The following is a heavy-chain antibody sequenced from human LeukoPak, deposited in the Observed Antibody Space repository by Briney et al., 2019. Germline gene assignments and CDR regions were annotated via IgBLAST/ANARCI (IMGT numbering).Heavy chain of an antibody. V-gene: IGHV3-23*01. D-gene: IGHD6-19*01. Sequence: GGSLRLSCAAPGFTFSSYAMSWVRQAPGKGLEWVSAISGSGGSTYYADSVKGRFTISRDNSKNTLYLQMNSLRAEDTAVYYCAKDPSFIAVAPTLDYWGQGTLVTVSS. J-gene: IGHJ4*02. CDR2: ISGSGGST. CDR1: GFTFSSYA. CDR3: AKDPSFIAVAPTLDY.